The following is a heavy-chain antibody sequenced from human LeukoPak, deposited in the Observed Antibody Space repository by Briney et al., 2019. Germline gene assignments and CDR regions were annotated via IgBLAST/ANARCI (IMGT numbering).Heavy chain of an antibody. CDR3: ARADYGDYVHYFDY. CDR2: INPNTGGT. Sequence: GASVKVSCKASGYTLTGYYMHWVRQAPGQGLEWMGRINPNTGGTNYAQKFQGRVAMTRDTSISTAYLDLSSLTSDDTAVYYCARADYGDYVHYFDYWGQGTLVTVSS. J-gene: IGHJ4*02. D-gene: IGHD4-17*01. V-gene: IGHV1-2*06. CDR1: GYTLTGYY.